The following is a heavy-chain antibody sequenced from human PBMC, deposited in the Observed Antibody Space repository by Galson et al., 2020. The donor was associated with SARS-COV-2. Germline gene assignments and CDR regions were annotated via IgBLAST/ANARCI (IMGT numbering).Heavy chain of an antibody. CDR3: ARGKGSMATRYFYYYXXXV. Sequence: ASVKVSCKASGYTFPDYYLHWVRQAPGEGFEWMGWMNPNSGATQYAQQFQGRVTMTRDTSMSTAYMELRRLRSDDTAIYYCARGKGSMATRYFYYYXXXVWXQGXXVTVSS. J-gene: IGHJ6*01. CDR2: MNPNSGAT. CDR1: GYTFPDYY. V-gene: IGHV1-2*02.